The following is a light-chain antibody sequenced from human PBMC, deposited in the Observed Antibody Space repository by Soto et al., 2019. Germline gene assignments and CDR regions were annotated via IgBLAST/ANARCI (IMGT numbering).Light chain of an antibody. Sequence: EIVLTQSPATLSLSPGERATLSCRASQSVSSYLAWYQQKPGQAPRLLIYDASNRATGIPARFSGSGSGTEFSLTISSLQSEDFAVYYCQRYDNWPLTFGGGTKV. CDR3: QRYDNWPLT. V-gene: IGKV3-11*01. CDR2: DAS. J-gene: IGKJ4*01. CDR1: QSVSSY.